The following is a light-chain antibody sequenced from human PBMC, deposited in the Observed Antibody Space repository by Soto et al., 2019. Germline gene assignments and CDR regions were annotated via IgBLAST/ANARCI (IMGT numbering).Light chain of an antibody. CDR2: AAS. Sequence: DIQMTQSPSSLSASVGDRVTIPCRASQGIRNFLSWYQQKPGKVPKLLIYAASTLQSGVRSRFSGSGSGTDFTLTISSLQPEDVATYYCPKYNSAPFTFGPGTKVDIK. CDR1: QGIRNF. V-gene: IGKV1-27*01. CDR3: PKYNSAPFT. J-gene: IGKJ3*01.